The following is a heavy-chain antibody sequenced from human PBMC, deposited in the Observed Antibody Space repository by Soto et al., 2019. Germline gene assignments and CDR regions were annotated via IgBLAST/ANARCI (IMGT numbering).Heavy chain of an antibody. J-gene: IGHJ6*02. V-gene: IGHV1-69*01. CDR2: IIPIFGTA. CDR3: ARDDLAARNQSPYYYYGMDV. Sequence: QVQLVQSGAEVKKPGSSVKVSCKASGGTFSSYAISWVRQAPGQGLEWMGGIIPIFGTANYAQKFQGRVTITADESTSTAYMELSSLRSEYTAVYYCARDDLAARNQSPYYYYGMDVWGQGTTVTVSS. CDR1: GGTFSSYA. D-gene: IGHD6-6*01.